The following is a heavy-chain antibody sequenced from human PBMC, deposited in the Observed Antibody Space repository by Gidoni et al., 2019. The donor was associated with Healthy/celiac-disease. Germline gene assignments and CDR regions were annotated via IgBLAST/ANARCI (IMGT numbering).Heavy chain of an antibody. D-gene: IGHD3-3*01. CDR2: ISWNSGSI. J-gene: IGHJ3*02. V-gene: IGHV3-9*01. Sequence: EVQLVESGGGLVQPGRSLRRSCAASGFTFDDYAMHWVRQAPGKGLEWVSGISWNSGSIGYADSVKGRFTISRDNAKNSLYLQMNSLRAEDTALYYCAKDMYYDFWSGFPPGAFDIWGQGTMVTVSS. CDR3: AKDMYYDFWSGFPPGAFDI. CDR1: GFTFDDYA.